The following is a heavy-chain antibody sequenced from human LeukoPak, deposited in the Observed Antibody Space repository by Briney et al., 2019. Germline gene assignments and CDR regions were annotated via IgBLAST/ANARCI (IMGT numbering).Heavy chain of an antibody. Sequence: ASVKVSCKASGYTFTGYYMHWVRQAPGQGLEWMGRINPNSGGTNYAQKFQGRVTMTRDTSISTAYMEPSRLRSDDTAVYYCARASGSYRRWFDPWGQGTLVTVSS. V-gene: IGHV1-2*06. D-gene: IGHD3-16*02. CDR1: GYTFTGYY. CDR2: INPNSGGT. J-gene: IGHJ5*02. CDR3: ARASGSYRRWFDP.